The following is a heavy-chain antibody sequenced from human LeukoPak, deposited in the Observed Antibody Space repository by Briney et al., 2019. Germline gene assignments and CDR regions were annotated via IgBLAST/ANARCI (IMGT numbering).Heavy chain of an antibody. J-gene: IGHJ4*02. CDR2: SWSDGNTA. D-gene: IGHD6-13*01. V-gene: IGHV3-33*06. CDR1: GFNFNIFV. CDR3: VKESAADATFHFDS. Sequence: GRCLRLSCAASGFNFNIFVMHWVRQVPGNRLECVAVSWSDGNTAHYADSVKGRFTISRDSSENTLYLQMNSLRSEDTAVYYCVKESAADATFHFDSWGQGTLVTVSS.